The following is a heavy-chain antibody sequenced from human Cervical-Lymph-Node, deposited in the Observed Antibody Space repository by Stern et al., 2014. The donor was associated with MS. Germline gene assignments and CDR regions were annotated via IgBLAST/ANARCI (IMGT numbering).Heavy chain of an antibody. V-gene: IGHV2-5*01. CDR3: AHIIDSSAYYPFYFDY. CDR1: GFSLSTSAVV. J-gene: IGHJ4*02. D-gene: IGHD3-22*01. Sequence: QITLKESGPTLVKPTQTLTLTCTFSGFSLSTSAVVVGWIRQPPGKALEWLAVIYWNDDKRYSPSLKSSLTITMDTSKNQVVLTMTNMDPVDTATYYCAHIIDSSAYYPFYFDYWGQGTLVTVSS. CDR2: IYWNDDK.